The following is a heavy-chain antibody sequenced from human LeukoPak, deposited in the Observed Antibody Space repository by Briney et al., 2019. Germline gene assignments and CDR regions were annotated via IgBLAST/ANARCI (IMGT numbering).Heavy chain of an antibody. CDR2: IIPIFGTT. V-gene: IGHV1-69*13. J-gene: IGHJ4*02. D-gene: IGHD2-2*01. CDR1: GGTFSGYT. Sequence: ASVKVSCKTSGGTFSGYTITWVRQAPGQGLEWMGGIIPIFGTTNYAQKFQGRVTITADESTSTAYMELSSLRSEDTAVYYCARESYCSSTSCYAGRGIDYWGQGTLVTVSS. CDR3: ARESYCSSTSCYAGRGIDY.